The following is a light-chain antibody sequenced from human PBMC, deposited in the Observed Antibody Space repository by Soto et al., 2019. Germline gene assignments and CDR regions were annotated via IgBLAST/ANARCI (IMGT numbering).Light chain of an antibody. CDR2: RAS. CDR1: QTISSW. Sequence: DIQMTQSPSTLSGSVGDRVTITCRASQTISSWLAWYQQKPGKAPRLLIYRASSLESGIPARFSGSGSGTEFTLTISSLQPEDFAAYYCQQYNSYSTFGRGTKVDI. V-gene: IGKV1-5*03. J-gene: IGKJ1*01. CDR3: QQYNSYST.